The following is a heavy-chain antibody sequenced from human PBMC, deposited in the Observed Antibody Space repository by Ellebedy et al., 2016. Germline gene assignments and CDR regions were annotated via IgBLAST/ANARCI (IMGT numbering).Heavy chain of an antibody. CDR2: INAGNGNT. V-gene: IGHV1-3*01. CDR1: GYTFTSYA. D-gene: IGHD5-24*01. J-gene: IGHJ4*02. Sequence: ASVKVSCKASGYTFTSYAMHWVRQAPGQRLEWMGWINAGNGNTKYSQRFQGRVTITRDTSASTAYMELSSLRSEDTAVYYCARGLRDGYNMWYFDYWGQGTLVTVSS. CDR3: ARGLRDGYNMWYFDY.